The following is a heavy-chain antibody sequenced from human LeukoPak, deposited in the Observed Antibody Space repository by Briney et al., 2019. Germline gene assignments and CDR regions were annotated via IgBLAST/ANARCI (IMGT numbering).Heavy chain of an antibody. CDR2: ISPGGSTI. J-gene: IGHJ4*02. Sequence: LTGGSLRLSCAASGFTFNNFAMSWVCQAPGKGLEWVSAISPGGSTIYYADSVKGRFTVSRDNSRDTLYVQLNSLSAEDTAVYYCAKADMSTTFFDYWGQGTLVTVSS. CDR1: GFTFNNFA. CDR3: AKADMSTTFFDY. D-gene: IGHD5-24*01. V-gene: IGHV3-23*01.